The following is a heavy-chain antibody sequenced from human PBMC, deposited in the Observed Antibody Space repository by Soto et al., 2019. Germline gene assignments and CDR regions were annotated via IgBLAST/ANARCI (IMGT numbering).Heavy chain of an antibody. CDR2: IIPIFGTA. CDR1: GGTFSSYA. Sequence: QVQLVQSGAEVKKPGSSVKVSCKASGGTFSSYAISWLRQSPGQGLEWMGGIIPIFGTANYAQKFQGRVTITADESTSTAYMELSSLLSEDTAVYYCAIDSVSSGFLYYYYYYGMVVWGQGTTVTVSS. CDR3: AIDSVSSGFLYYYYYYGMVV. V-gene: IGHV1-69*01. J-gene: IGHJ6*02. D-gene: IGHD6-19*01.